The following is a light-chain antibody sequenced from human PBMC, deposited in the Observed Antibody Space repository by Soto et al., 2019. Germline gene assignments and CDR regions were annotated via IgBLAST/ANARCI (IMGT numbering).Light chain of an antibody. CDR2: WAS. CDR3: QQYYTPQLT. CDR1: LSVSDSANNENC. J-gene: IGKJ3*01. V-gene: IGKV4-1*01. Sequence: DIVMTQSPDSLAVSRGERATINCKSSLSVSDSANNENCLAWYQQRPRQPPKLLIYWASTRETGVPDRFSGSGSGTDLTLTISSLQAEDVSFYYCQQYYTPQLTFGPGTKVDI.